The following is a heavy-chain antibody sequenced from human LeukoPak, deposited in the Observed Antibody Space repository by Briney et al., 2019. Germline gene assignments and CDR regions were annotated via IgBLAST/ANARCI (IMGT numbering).Heavy chain of an antibody. CDR3: ARDSSGVGGYFDY. CDR1: GYTFTSYG. J-gene: IGHJ4*02. V-gene: IGHV1-2*06. Sequence: GASVKVSCKASGYTFTSYGINWVRQAPGQGLEWMGRINPNSGGTNYAQKFQGRVTMTRDTSISTAYMELSRLRSDDTAVYYCARDSSGVGGYFDYWGQGTLVTVSS. D-gene: IGHD6-19*01. CDR2: INPNSGGT.